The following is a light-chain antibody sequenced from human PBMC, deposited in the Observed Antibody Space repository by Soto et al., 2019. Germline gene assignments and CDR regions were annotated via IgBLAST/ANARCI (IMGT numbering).Light chain of an antibody. J-gene: IGLJ1*01. CDR3: GSWNSSLSAYV. V-gene: IGLV1-51*01. CDR1: SSNIGGNS. CDR2: DDN. Sequence: QAVLTKPPSVSAAPGQKVTISCSGSSSNIGGNSVSWYQQLPGTAPKLLIYDDNKRPSGIPDRSSGSKSGTSATLGITGFQTGDEADYYCGSWNSSLSAYVFGTGTKVTVL.